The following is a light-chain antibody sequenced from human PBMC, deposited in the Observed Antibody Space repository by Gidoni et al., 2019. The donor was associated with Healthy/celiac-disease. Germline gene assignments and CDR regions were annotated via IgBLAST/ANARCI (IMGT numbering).Light chain of an antibody. CDR2: SNN. J-gene: IGLJ2*01. Sequence: QSVLTPPPSASGTPGQRVTSSCSGSSSNIGSHTVNWYQQLPVTAPKLLIYSNNQRPSGVPDRFSGSKSGTSASLAISGLQSEDEADYYCAAWDDSLNGVVFGVGTKLTVL. V-gene: IGLV1-44*01. CDR1: SSNIGSHT. CDR3: AAWDDSLNGVV.